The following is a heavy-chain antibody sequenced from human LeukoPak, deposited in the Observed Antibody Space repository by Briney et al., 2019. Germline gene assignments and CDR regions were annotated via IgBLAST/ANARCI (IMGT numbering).Heavy chain of an antibody. Sequence: SETPSLTCAVYGGSFSGYYWSWIRQPPGKGLEWIGEINHSRNTNYNPSLKSRVTISVDTSKNQFSLKVSSVTAAGTAVYYCARARRDSGYYNVDYWGQGALVTVSS. D-gene: IGHD3-3*01. CDR2: INHSRNT. CDR1: GGSFSGYY. CDR3: ARARRDSGYYNVDY. J-gene: IGHJ4*02. V-gene: IGHV4-34*01.